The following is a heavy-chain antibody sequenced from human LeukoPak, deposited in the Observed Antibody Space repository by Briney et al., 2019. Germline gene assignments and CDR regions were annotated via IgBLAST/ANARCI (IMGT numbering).Heavy chain of an antibody. V-gene: IGHV1-2*02. CDR3: ARDRELGYCSGGSCYPPSP. Sequence: ASVKVSCKASGYTFTGYYMHRVRQAPGQGLEWMGWINPNSGGTNYAQKFQGRVTMTRDTSISTAYMELSRLRSDDTAVYYCARDRELGYCSGGSCYPPSPWGQGTLVTVSS. CDR1: GYTFTGYY. D-gene: IGHD2-15*01. CDR2: INPNSGGT. J-gene: IGHJ5*02.